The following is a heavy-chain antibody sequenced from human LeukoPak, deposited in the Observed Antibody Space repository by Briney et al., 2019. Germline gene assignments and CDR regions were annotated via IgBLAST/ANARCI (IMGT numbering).Heavy chain of an antibody. J-gene: IGHJ3*02. CDR1: AFIFSNYA. D-gene: IGHD1-26*01. Sequence: GGSLRLSCAASAFIFSNYAMHWVRQAPGKGLEWVAVISYDGRNKYYADSVKGRFTISRDNSKNTLYVQMNSLRSEDTAMYYCARELIVGGNSWGAFDIWGQGTMVTASS. CDR3: ARELIVGGNSWGAFDI. CDR2: ISYDGRNK. V-gene: IGHV3-33*01.